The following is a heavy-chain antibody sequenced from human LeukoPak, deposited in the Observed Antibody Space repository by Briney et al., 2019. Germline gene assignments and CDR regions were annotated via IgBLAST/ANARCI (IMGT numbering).Heavy chain of an antibody. V-gene: IGHV1-18*01. D-gene: IGHD6-19*01. CDR3: SIAVAGSYAFDI. CDR1: AYTFTSYG. Sequence: GASVKVSCKASAYTFTSYGVSWVRQAPGQGLEWMGWISAYNGNTNYAQKFRGRVTMTTDTSTSTAYMELRSLRSDDTAVYYCSIAVAGSYAFDIWGQGTMVTVSS. CDR2: ISAYNGNT. J-gene: IGHJ3*02.